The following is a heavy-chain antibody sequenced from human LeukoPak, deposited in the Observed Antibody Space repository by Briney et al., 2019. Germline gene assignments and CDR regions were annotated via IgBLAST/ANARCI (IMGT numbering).Heavy chain of an antibody. Sequence: GASLKVSCKASGYTFTGYYIHWVRQAPGQGLEWMGWISPNSAQEFQGRATMTRDTSISTVYMELSRLTSDDTAVYYCTRDRALTFWGQGTLVIVSS. CDR3: TRDRALTF. CDR1: GYTFTGYY. V-gene: IGHV1-2*02. D-gene: IGHD3-10*01. CDR2: ISPN. J-gene: IGHJ4*02.